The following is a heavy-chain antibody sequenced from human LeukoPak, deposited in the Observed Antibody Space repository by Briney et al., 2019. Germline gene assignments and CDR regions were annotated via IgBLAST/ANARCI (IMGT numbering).Heavy chain of an antibody. CDR1: GGSISSYY. CDR2: IYYSGST. V-gene: IGHV4-59*08. CDR3: ARLGDYGGNSDY. Sequence: SETLPLTCTVSGGSISSYYWSWIRQPPGKGLEWIGYIYYSGSTNYNPSLKSRVTISVDTSKNQFSLKLSSVTAADTAVYYCARLGDYGGNSDYWGQGTLVTVSS. D-gene: IGHD4-23*01. J-gene: IGHJ4*02.